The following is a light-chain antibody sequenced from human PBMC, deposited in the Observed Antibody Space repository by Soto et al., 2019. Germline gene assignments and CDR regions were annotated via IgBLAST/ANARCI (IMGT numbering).Light chain of an antibody. CDR2: GAS. CDR1: QSVSGS. V-gene: IGKV3-20*01. CDR3: QQYGRSPWT. Sequence: EVVLPQSPGTLSLSLGERATLSCRASQSVSGSVGWYQQKPGQAPGLLIYGASSRATGIPDRFSGSGSGTDFTLTISRLEPEDFAVYYCQQYGRSPWTFGQGTKVGI. J-gene: IGKJ1*01.